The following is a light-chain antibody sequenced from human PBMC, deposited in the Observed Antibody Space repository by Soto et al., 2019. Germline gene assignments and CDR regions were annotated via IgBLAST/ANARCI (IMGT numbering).Light chain of an antibody. V-gene: IGLV2-8*01. J-gene: IGLJ1*01. CDR3: LSYAGSTNYV. CDR1: SXDVGGNNY. Sequence: QSVLTQPPSASGSPGQSVSISCTGTSXDVGGNNYVSWYQQHPGKAPKLMIYEVSKRPSGVPDRFSGSKSGNTASLTVSGLQAEDEADYFCLSYAGSTNYVFGTGTKV. CDR2: EVS.